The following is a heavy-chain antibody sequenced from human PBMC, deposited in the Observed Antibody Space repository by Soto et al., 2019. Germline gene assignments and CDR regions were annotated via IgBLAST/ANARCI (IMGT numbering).Heavy chain of an antibody. CDR1: GFTFSNAW. V-gene: IGHV3-15*07. Sequence: GGSLRLSCAASGFTFSNAWINWVRQAPGKGLEWVGRVKSKNDGGTTDFAAPVKGRFAISRDDSKNMVYLEMNSLQTEDTAIYYCTTDPYITSIIVRFDYWGQGTRVTVSS. CDR2: VKSKNDGGTT. CDR3: TTDPYITSIIVRFDY. D-gene: IGHD3-10*01. J-gene: IGHJ4*02.